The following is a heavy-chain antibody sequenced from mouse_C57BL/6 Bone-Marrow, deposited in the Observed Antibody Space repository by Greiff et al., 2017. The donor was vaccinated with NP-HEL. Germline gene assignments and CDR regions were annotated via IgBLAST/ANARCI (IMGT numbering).Heavy chain of an antibody. D-gene: IGHD1-1*01. J-gene: IGHJ3*01. CDR2: IYPRSGNT. CDR3: YYGSSGFAY. Sequence: QVQLQQSGAELARPGASVKLSCKASGYTFTSYGISWVKQRTGQGLEWIGEIYPRSGNTYYNEKFKGKATLTADKSSSTAYMELRSLTSEDSAVYFCYYGSSGFAYWGQGTLVTVSA. V-gene: IGHV1-81*01. CDR1: GYTFTSYG.